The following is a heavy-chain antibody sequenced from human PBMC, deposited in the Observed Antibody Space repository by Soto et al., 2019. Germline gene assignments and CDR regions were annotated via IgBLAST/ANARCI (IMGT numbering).Heavy chain of an antibody. CDR1: GFTFSSYG. J-gene: IGHJ4*02. D-gene: IGHD6-13*01. V-gene: IGHV3-33*01. Sequence: QVQLVESGGGVVQPGRSLRLSCAASGFTFSSYGMHWVRQAPGKGLEWVAVIWYDGSNKYYADSVKGRFTISRDNSKNTLYLQMNSLRAEDTAVYYCARETDSSSRYLSMHYWGQGTLVTVSS. CDR2: IWYDGSNK. CDR3: ARETDSSSRYLSMHY.